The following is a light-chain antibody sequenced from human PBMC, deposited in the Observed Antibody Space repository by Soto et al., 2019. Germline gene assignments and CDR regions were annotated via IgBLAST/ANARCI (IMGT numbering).Light chain of an antibody. CDR2: GAS. CDR1: QSIASN. V-gene: IGKV3-20*01. CDR3: QQYATSPPT. J-gene: IGKJ2*01. Sequence: EIVSTQSPGTLSLSPGERATLSCRASQSIASNLAWYQQKPGQAPKLLMSGASRRATGIPDRFSGSGSGTDFTLTVSRLEPEDFAVYYCQQYATSPPTFGQGTKVDIK.